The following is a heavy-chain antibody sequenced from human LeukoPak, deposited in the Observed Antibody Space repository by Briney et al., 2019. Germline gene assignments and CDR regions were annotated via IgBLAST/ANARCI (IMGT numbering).Heavy chain of an antibody. J-gene: IGHJ4*02. Sequence: PSETLSLTRTVSGGSISSYYWSWIRQPPGKGLEWIGEINHSGSTNYNPSLKSRVTISVDTSKNQFSLKLSSVTAADTAVYYCARGSFNYFDYWGQGTLVTVSS. CDR3: ARGSFNYFDY. CDR1: GGSISSYY. V-gene: IGHV4-34*01. CDR2: INHSGST. D-gene: IGHD2-15*01.